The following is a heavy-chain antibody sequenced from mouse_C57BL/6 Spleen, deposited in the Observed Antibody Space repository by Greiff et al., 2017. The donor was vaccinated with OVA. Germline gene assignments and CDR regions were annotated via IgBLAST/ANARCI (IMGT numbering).Heavy chain of an antibody. CDR2: LWRGGST. J-gene: IGHJ4*01. D-gene: IGHD2-2*01. V-gene: IGHV2-5*01. CDR1: GFSLTSYG. CDR3: AKEGYYGNDFYAMDY. Sequence: QVQLKESGPGLVQPSQSLSITCTVSGFSLTSYGVHWVRQSPGKGLEWLGVLWRGGSTDYNAAFMSRLSITKDNSKSQVFFKMNSLQADDTAIYYCAKEGYYGNDFYAMDYWGQGTSVTVSS.